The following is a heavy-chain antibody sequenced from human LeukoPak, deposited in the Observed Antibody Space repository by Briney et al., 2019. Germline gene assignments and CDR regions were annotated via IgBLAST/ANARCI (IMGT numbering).Heavy chain of an antibody. J-gene: IGHJ4*02. CDR2: ISAYNGNT. D-gene: IGHD6-13*01. Sequence: ASVKVSFKASGCTFTSNGISWVRQAPGQGLEWLGWISAYNGNTNYAQKLQGRVTMTTDTSTSTAYMELRSLRSDDTAVYYCARDLYSSSYGYWGQGTLVTVSS. CDR3: ARDLYSSSYGY. CDR1: GCTFTSNG. V-gene: IGHV1-18*04.